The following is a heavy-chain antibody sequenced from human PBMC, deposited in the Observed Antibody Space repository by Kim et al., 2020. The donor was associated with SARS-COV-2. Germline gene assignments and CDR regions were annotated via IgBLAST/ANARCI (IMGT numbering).Heavy chain of an antibody. CDR3: ARAREGMKDSRQSGGVDY. CDR2: IYHSGST. V-gene: IGHV4-38-2*02. D-gene: IGHD3-22*01. Sequence: SETLSITCTVSGYSISSGYYWGWIRQPPGKGLEWIGSIYHSGSTYYNPSLKSRVTISVDTSKNQFSLKLSSVTAADTAVYYCARAREGMKDSRQSGGVDYWGQGTLVTVSS. CDR1: GYSISSGYY. J-gene: IGHJ4*02.